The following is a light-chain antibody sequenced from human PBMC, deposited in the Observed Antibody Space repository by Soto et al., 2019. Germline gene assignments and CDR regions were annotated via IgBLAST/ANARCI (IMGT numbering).Light chain of an antibody. CDR1: QSISTW. V-gene: IGKV1-5*03. Sequence: DIQMTQSPSTLSASVGDRVTITCRASQSISTWLAWYQQKPGKAPKLLIYKASNLEGGVPSRFSGSGSGTEFNITISSLQPDDFATYYCQQYNTYPLTLGGGTTVEIK. CDR2: KAS. J-gene: IGKJ4*01. CDR3: QQYNTYPLT.